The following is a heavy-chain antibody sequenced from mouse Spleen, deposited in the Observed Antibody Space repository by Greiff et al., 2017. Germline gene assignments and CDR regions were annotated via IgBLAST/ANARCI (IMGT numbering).Heavy chain of an antibody. CDR1: GYTFTSYW. D-gene: IGHD1-1*01. CDR3: ASYYYGSRDYAMDY. Sequence: QVQLKQPGAELVKPGASVKVSCKASGYTFTSYWMHWVKQRPGQGLEWIGRIHPSDSDTNYNQKFKGKATLTVDKSSSTAYMQLSSLTSEDSAVYYCASYYYGSRDYAMDYWGQGTSVTVSS. CDR2: IHPSDSDT. V-gene: IGHV1-74*01. J-gene: IGHJ4*01.